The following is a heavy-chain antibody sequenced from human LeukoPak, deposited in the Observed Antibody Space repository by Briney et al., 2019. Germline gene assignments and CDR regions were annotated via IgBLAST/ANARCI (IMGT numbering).Heavy chain of an antibody. Sequence: SETLSLTCTVSGGSISSYYWSWIRQPAGKGLEWIGLIYTSGSTNYNPSLKSRVTMSVDTSKNQFSLKLSSVTAADTAVYYCARGGSGSGWFPADYWGQGTLVTVSS. D-gene: IGHD6-19*01. CDR2: IYTSGST. CDR3: ARGGSGSGWFPADY. V-gene: IGHV4-4*07. J-gene: IGHJ4*02. CDR1: GGSISSYY.